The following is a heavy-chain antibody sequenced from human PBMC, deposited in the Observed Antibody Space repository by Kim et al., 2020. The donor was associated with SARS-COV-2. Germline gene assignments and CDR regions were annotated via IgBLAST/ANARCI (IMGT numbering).Heavy chain of an antibody. J-gene: IGHJ4*02. CDR1: GYTFTSYG. CDR2: ISAYNGNT. CDR3: ARLSGMEWELDELDY. Sequence: ASVKVSCKASGYTFTSYGISWVRQAPGQGLEWMGWISAYNGNTNYAQKLQGRVTMTTDTSTSTAYMELRSLRSDDTAVYYCARLSGMEWELDELDYWGQGTLVTVSS. V-gene: IGHV1-18*01. D-gene: IGHD1-26*01.